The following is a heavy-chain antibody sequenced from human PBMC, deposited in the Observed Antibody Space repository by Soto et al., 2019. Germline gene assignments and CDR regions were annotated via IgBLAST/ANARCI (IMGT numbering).Heavy chain of an antibody. D-gene: IGHD6-13*01. Sequence: QVQLVESGGGVVQPGRSLRLSCSASGFNFNNYGMHWVRQAPGKGLEWVAVIWNDGNGYYYANSVKGRFTISRDYSRNTLYLQMSSLRAEDAAVYYCAGRQISPPTRGAASARGGMDVWGQGTTVTVSS. V-gene: IGHV3-33*01. CDR2: IWNDGNGY. J-gene: IGHJ6*02. CDR1: GFNFNNYG. CDR3: AGRQISPPTRGAASARGGMDV.